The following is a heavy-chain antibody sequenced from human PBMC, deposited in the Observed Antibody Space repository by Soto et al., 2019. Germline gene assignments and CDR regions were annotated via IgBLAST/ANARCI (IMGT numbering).Heavy chain of an antibody. D-gene: IGHD2-2*01. CDR1: GYTFTGYY. V-gene: IGHV1-2*04. J-gene: IGHJ6*02. CDR3: ARGLGDIVVVPAALVYYYYGMDV. Sequence: ASVKVSCKASGYTFTGYYMHWVRQAPGQGLEWMGWINPNSGGTNYAQKFQGWVTMTRDTSISTAYMELSRLRADDTAVYYCARGLGDIVVVPAALVYYYYGMDVWGQGTTVTVSS. CDR2: INPNSGGT.